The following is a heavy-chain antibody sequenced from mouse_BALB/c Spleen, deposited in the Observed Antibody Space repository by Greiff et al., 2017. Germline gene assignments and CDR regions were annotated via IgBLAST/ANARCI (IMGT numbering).Heavy chain of an antibody. V-gene: IGHV1S126*01. J-gene: IGHJ4*01. Sequence: QVQLQQSGPQLVRPGASVKISCKASGYSFTSYWMHWVKQRPGQGLEWIGMIDPSDSETRLNQKFKDKATLTVDKSSSTAYMQLSSPTSEDSAVYYCARQGYDAMDYWGQGTSVTVSS. CDR2: IDPSDSET. CDR3: ARQGYDAMDY. CDR1: GYSFTSYW. D-gene: IGHD3-1*01.